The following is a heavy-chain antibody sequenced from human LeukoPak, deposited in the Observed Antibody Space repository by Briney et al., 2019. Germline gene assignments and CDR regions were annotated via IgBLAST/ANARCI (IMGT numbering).Heavy chain of an antibody. CDR1: GFTFRGYV. J-gene: IGHJ6*03. CDR3: PKTGAKLFIYGPFKDYYYMYV. V-gene: IGHV3-64*01. D-gene: IGHD3-9*01. Sequence: GGSLRLSRAASGFTFRGYVLQSVCQAPGKGLEHLSHISSDGDSASSANSVRDRFTISRGNSKNTLYLQIDILRPGDTGVYYCPKTGAKLFIYGPFKDYYYMYVWGKGTAVTVSS. CDR2: ISSDGDSA.